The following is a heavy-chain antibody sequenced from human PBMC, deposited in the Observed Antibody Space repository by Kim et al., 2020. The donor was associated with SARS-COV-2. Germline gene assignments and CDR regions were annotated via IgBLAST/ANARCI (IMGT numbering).Heavy chain of an antibody. CDR1: GGSISSYY. D-gene: IGHD3-3*01. J-gene: IGHJ4*02. V-gene: IGHV4-4*07. CDR2: IYTSGST. CDR3: ARGGDFGVVIYPYFDY. Sequence: SETLSLTCTVSGGSISSYYWSWIRQPAGKGLEWIGRIYTSGSTNYNPSLKSRVTMSVDTSKNQFSLKLSSVTAADTAVYYCARGGDFGVVIYPYFDYWGQGTLVTVSS.